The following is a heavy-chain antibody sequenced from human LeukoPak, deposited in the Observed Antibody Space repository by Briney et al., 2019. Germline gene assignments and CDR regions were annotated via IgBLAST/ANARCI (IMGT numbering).Heavy chain of an antibody. CDR1: GGSISSGGYY. J-gene: IGHJ6*03. CDR3: ARECGSDRACYMDV. CDR2: IYHSGST. Sequence: SETLSLTCTVSGGSISSGGYYWSWIRQPPGKGLEWIGYIYHSGSTYYNPSLKSRVTISVDRSKNQFSLKLSSVTAADTAVYYCARECGSDRACYMDVGGKGPTVTVSS. V-gene: IGHV4-30-2*01.